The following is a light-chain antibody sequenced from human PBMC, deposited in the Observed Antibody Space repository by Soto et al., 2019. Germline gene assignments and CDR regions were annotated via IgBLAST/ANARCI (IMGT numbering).Light chain of an antibody. CDR3: SSYTSTNTGV. V-gene: IGLV2-14*03. CDR1: SSDVGAYDY. CDR2: DVS. Sequence: QSALTQPASVSGSPGQSITISCTGTSSDVGAYDYVSWYQQHPGKAPKLMIYDVSNRPSGVSNRFSCSKSANTASLTISGLQDDDEADYYCSSYTSTNTGVFGGGTKLTVL. J-gene: IGLJ2*01.